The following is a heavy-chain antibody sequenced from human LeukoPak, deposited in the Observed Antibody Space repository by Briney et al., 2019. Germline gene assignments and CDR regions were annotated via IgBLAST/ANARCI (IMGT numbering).Heavy chain of an antibody. CDR3: AKVGASGSLFDY. Sequence: PGRSLRLSCAASGFTFSSYGMHWVRQAPGKGLEWVAVISYDGSNKCYADSVKGRFTISRDNSKNTLYLQMNSLRAEDTAVYYCAKVGASGSLFDYWGQGTLVTVSS. V-gene: IGHV3-30*18. D-gene: IGHD1-26*01. J-gene: IGHJ4*02. CDR2: ISYDGSNK. CDR1: GFTFSSYG.